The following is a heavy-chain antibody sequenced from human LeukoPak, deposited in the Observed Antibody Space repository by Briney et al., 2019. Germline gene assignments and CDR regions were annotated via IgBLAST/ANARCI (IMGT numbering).Heavy chain of an antibody. CDR2: IYSSGST. CDR3: ARGGRCSGVACYSWFDP. V-gene: IGHV4-30-4*01. Sequence: SETLSLTCTVSGGSISSGDYYWNWIRQPPGKGLEWIGYIYSSGSTYYNPSLKSRLAISVDTSKNQFSLNLTSVTATDTAVYYCARGGRCSGVACYSWFDPWGQGTLVTVSS. CDR1: GGSISSGDYY. D-gene: IGHD2-15*01. J-gene: IGHJ5*02.